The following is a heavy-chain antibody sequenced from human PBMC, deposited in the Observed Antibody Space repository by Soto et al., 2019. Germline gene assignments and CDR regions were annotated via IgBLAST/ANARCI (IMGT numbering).Heavy chain of an antibody. CDR1: GFTFSYYT. J-gene: IGHJ4*02. CDR3: ARRGEDFFLGGGIWGGFDY. Sequence: EVQLVESGGGLVKPGGSLRLSCEASGFTFSYYTMNWVRQAPGKGLEWVSSISSSSNYIYYADSVRGRFTVSRDNAKNPLNLQMDSRRGEDTAVYYCARRGEDFFLGGGIWGGFDYWGQGILVTVSS. V-gene: IGHV3-21*02. CDR2: ISSSSNYI. D-gene: IGHD3-10*01.